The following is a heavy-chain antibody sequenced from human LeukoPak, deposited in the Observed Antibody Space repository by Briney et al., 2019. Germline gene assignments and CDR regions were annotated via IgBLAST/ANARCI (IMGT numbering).Heavy chain of an antibody. Sequence: GGSLRLSCAASGFTFSTYAMSWVRQVPGKGLEWVSAISGCGGSTYYADSVKGRFTISRDNSKNTLYLQMNSLRAEDTAVYYCANHAQSQGFCSGGSCRGAFDIWGQGTMVTVSS. CDR1: GFTFSTYA. CDR2: ISGCGGST. V-gene: IGHV3-23*01. J-gene: IGHJ3*02. D-gene: IGHD2-15*01. CDR3: ANHAQSQGFCSGGSCRGAFDI.